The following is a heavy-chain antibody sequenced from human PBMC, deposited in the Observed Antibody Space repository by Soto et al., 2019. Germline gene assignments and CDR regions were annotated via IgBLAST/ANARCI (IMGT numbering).Heavy chain of an antibody. Sequence: QVQLVESGGGVVQPGRSLRLSCAASGFTFSSYGMHWVRQAPGKGLEWVAVIWYDGSNKYYADSVKGRFTISRDNSKNTLYLQMNSLRAEDTAVYYCARDLWFSSSGCLGYWGQGTLVTVSS. V-gene: IGHV3-33*01. D-gene: IGHD6-19*01. J-gene: IGHJ4*02. CDR3: ARDLWFSSSGCLGY. CDR2: IWYDGSNK. CDR1: GFTFSSYG.